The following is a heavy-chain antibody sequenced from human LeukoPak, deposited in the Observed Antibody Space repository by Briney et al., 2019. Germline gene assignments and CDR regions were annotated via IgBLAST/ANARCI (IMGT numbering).Heavy chain of an antibody. D-gene: IGHD1-26*01. CDR3: ASVRGSYSSYYFDY. Sequence: PGRSLRLSCAASGFTFSSYAMHWVRQAPGKGLEWVTIISYDGSNKYYADSVKGRFTISRDNSKNTLYLQMNSLRVEDTALYYCASVRGSYSSYYFDYWGQGTLVTVSS. V-gene: IGHV3-30-3*01. CDR2: ISYDGSNK. CDR1: GFTFSSYA. J-gene: IGHJ4*02.